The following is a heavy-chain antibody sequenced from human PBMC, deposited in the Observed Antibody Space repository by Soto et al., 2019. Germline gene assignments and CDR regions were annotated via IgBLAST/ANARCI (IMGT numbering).Heavy chain of an antibody. CDR1: GGSITSGDYH. J-gene: IGHJ4*02. CDR2: TYYNGNS. CDR3: ASLPVYYGNIGSDY. Sequence: QVQLQESGPGLVRPSETLSLTCTVSGGSITSGDYHWNWIRQPPGKGLEWIAYTYYNGNSYYSPSLRSRASMSLDTSKNQFSLRLSSVTAADTAVYFCASLPVYYGNIGSDYWGQGTLVAVSP. V-gene: IGHV4-30-4*01. D-gene: IGHD3-10*01.